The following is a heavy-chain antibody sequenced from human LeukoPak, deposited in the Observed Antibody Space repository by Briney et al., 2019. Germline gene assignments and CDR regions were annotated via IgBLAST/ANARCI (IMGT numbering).Heavy chain of an antibody. D-gene: IGHD3-10*01. CDR1: GFIFSNYW. J-gene: IGHJ4*02. CDR3: AKDLDYYGSGSPILDY. Sequence: PGGSLRLSCAASGFIFSNYWMHWVRQAPGKGLVWVSRIKTDGSTITYADSVKGRFTISRDNAMNTLYLQMNSLGAEDTAVYYCAKDLDYYGSGSPILDYWGQGTLVTVSS. CDR2: IKTDGSTI. V-gene: IGHV3-74*01.